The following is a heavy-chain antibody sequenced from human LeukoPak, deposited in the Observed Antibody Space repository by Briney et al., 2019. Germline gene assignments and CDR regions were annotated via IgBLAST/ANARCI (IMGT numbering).Heavy chain of an antibody. CDR1: GGSIRSSNYY. V-gene: IGHV4-39*01. D-gene: IGHD2-21*02. CDR2: IYYSGST. CDR3: ARHVVTADPYYFDY. J-gene: IGHJ4*02. Sequence: PSETLSLTCTVSGGSIRSSNYYWGWIRQPPGKGLEWIGTIYYSGSTYYNPSPKSRVTISVDTSKNQFSLKLSSVTAADTAVYYCARHVVTADPYYFDYWGQGTLATVSS.